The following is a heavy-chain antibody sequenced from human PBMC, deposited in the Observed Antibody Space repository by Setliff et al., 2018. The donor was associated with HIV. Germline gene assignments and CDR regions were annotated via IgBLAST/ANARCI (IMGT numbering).Heavy chain of an antibody. Sequence: ASVKVSCKASGYTFTRNQIHWVRQAPGQGLEWMGIINPSGGSAAYAEKFRGRVTMTRDTSTSTVYMDLRNLRAEDTAVYYCARNQGDSSGWYAGDYWGHGTLVTVSS. D-gene: IGHD6-19*01. J-gene: IGHJ4*01. V-gene: IGHV1-46*01. CDR2: INPSGGSA. CDR1: GYTFTRNQ. CDR3: ARNQGDSSGWYAGDY.